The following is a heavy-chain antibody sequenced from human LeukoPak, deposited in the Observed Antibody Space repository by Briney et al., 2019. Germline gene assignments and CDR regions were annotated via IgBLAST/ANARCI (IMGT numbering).Heavy chain of an antibody. J-gene: IGHJ1*01. Sequence: GGSLRLSCAASGFTFSDYWMHWVRQAPGKGLVWVSQINSDASITTYADSVKGRFTISRDNAKNTLYLQMNSLRAEDTAVYYCAKDFFPLSSGWYFGYFQHWGQGTLVTVSS. CDR1: GFTFSDYW. V-gene: IGHV3-74*01. D-gene: IGHD6-19*01. CDR2: INSDASIT. CDR3: AKDFFPLSSGWYFGYFQH.